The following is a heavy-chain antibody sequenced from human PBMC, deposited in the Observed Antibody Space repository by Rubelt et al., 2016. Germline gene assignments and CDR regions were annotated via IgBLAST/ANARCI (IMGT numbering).Heavy chain of an antibody. Sequence: AMHWVRQAPGKGLEWVAVISYDGSNKYYADSVKGRFTISRDNSKNTLYLQMNSLRAEDTAVYYCARARDITAADPFDYWGQGTLVTVSS. CDR3: ARARDITAADPFDY. D-gene: IGHD6-13*01. CDR1: A. J-gene: IGHJ4*02. CDR2: ISYDGSNK. V-gene: IGHV3-30*04.